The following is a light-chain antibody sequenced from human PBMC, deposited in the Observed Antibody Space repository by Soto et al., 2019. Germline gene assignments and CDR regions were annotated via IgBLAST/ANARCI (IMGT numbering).Light chain of an antibody. V-gene: IGKV1-27*01. CDR1: QCISNY. Sequence: IQMTQAPSSLSASVGDRVTITCRASQCISNYLAWYQQKPGEDPKLLIYAATNLQSGVPPRFSGSESRTDFMLTISRLQAEAVVYYYCQKSSCFPGSCGGGTKVVIK. CDR3: QKSSCFPGS. J-gene: IGKJ4*01. CDR2: AAT.